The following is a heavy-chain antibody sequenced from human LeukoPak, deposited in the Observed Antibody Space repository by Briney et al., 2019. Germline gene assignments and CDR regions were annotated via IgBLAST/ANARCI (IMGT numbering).Heavy chain of an antibody. CDR3: ASPMVRGVHYGMDV. D-gene: IGHD3-10*01. J-gene: IGHJ6*02. CDR2: IIPILGIA. CDR1: GGTFSSYT. V-gene: IGHV1-69*02. Sequence: SVKVSCKASGGTFSSYTISWERQAPGQGLELMGRIIPILGIANYAQKFQGRVTITADKSTSTAYMELSSLRSEDTAVYYCASPMVRGVHYGMDVWGQGTTVTVSS.